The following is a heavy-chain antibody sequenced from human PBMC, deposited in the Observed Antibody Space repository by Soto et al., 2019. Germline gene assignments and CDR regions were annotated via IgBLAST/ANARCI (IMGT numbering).Heavy chain of an antibody. CDR2: IRSTANSYAT. V-gene: IGHV3-73*02. D-gene: IGHD3-3*01. Sequence: EVQLVESGGGFVQPGGSLKLSCAASGFTFSGSAMHWVRQASGKGLEWVGRIRSTANSYATAYVVSVKGRFTISRDDSRNTAYLQMNSLKTEDTAVYYCARGVYEFWNGHPKGLDYWGQGTVVTVSS. J-gene: IGHJ4*02. CDR3: ARGVYEFWNGHPKGLDY. CDR1: GFTFSGSA.